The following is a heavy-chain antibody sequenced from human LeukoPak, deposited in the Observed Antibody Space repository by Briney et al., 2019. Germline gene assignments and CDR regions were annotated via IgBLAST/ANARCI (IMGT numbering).Heavy chain of an antibody. CDR2: INWNGGST. D-gene: IGHD4-17*01. CDR3: AKDFTLGYGDYVGVDY. V-gene: IGHV3-20*04. J-gene: IGHJ4*02. CDR1: GFIFDDYG. Sequence: GGSLRLSCAASGFIFDDYGMSWVRQAPGKGLEWISGINWNGGSTNYADSVKGRFTISRDNAKKSLYLQMNSLRAEDTAVYYCAKDFTLGYGDYVGVDYWGQGTLVTVSS.